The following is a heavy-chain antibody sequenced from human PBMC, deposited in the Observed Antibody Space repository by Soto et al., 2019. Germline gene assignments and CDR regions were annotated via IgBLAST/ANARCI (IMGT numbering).Heavy chain of an antibody. CDR3: ASSLLDY. J-gene: IGHJ4*02. CDR1: EFTFSAYA. Sequence: EVQLVESGGGLVQTGGSLRLSCAASEFTFSAYAMNWVRQAPGKGLEWVSYISSSSNTIYYADSVKGRFTISRDNAKNSLYLQMNSLRDEDTAVYYCASSLLDYWGQGTLVTVSS. V-gene: IGHV3-48*02. CDR2: ISSSSNTI.